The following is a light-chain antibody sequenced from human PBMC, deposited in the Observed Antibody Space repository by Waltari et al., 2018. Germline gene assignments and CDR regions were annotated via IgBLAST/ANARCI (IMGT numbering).Light chain of an antibody. CDR3: QHHVRLPAT. CDR2: AAS. CDR1: QSVRRF. Sequence: EIVLTQSPGTLSLSPGQMATLACRASQSVRRFLAWYQQKPGQAPRLLIYAASNRAAGIPDRFSGSGSGTDFSLTISRLELEDFAVYYCQHHVRLPATFGQGTKVEIK. V-gene: IGKV3-20*01. J-gene: IGKJ1*01.